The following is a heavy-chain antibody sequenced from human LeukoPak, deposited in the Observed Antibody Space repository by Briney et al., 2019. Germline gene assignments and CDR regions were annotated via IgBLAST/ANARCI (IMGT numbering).Heavy chain of an antibody. D-gene: IGHD3-22*01. CDR1: GFTFSSYG. Sequence: GGSLRLSCVASGFTFSSYGMHWVRQAPGKGLEWVAFIWYDGSNKYYADSVKGRFTISRDNSKNTLYLQMNSLRAEDTAVYYCARDRPYDTSGYLEGDYWGQGTLVTVSS. CDR3: ARDRPYDTSGYLEGDY. CDR2: IWYDGSNK. J-gene: IGHJ4*02. V-gene: IGHV3-30*02.